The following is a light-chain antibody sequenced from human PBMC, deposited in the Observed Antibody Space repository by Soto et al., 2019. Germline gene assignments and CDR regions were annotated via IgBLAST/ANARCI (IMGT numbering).Light chain of an antibody. Sequence: DIQMTQTPSSLSASVGDRVTITCRAGQYIGRYLNWYQQKPGKAPKLLIYAASSLHSGVPSRFSGSGSGTDFTLTISSLQPEDFATYSCQQSYSTPRTFGGGTKADIK. CDR1: QYIGRY. V-gene: IGKV1-39*01. CDR2: AAS. CDR3: QQSYSTPRT. J-gene: IGKJ4*01.